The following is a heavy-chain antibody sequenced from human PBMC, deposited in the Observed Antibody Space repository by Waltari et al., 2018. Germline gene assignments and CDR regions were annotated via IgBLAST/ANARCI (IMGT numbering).Heavy chain of an antibody. J-gene: IGHJ4*02. D-gene: IGHD3-22*01. CDR2: IYYSGDT. CDR1: GGSISSGGNY. Sequence: QVQLQESGPGLVNFSQTLSLTCTVSGGSISSGGNYWSLIRQYPGKGLESIGYIYYSGDTYYNPSLKSRITISIDTSRNQFSLTLRSVTAADTAVYYCARRSYETSGCFDYWGQGALVTVSS. V-gene: IGHV4-31*03. CDR3: ARRSYETSGCFDY.